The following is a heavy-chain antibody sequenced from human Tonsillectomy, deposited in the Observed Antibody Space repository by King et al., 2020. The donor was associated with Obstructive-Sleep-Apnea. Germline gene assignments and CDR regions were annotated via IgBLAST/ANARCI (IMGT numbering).Heavy chain of an antibody. J-gene: IGHJ4*02. CDR2: IYSGGST. V-gene: IGHV3-53*04. CDR1: GFTVSSNY. D-gene: IGHD5-12*01. CDR3: ASSRGYDPLELDY. Sequence: VQLVESGGGLVQRGGSLRLSCAASGFTVSSNYMSWVRQAPGKGLEWVSVIYSGGSTYYADSVKGRFTISRHNSKNTLYLQINSLRAEDPAVYYCASSRGYDPLELDYWGQGTLVTVSS.